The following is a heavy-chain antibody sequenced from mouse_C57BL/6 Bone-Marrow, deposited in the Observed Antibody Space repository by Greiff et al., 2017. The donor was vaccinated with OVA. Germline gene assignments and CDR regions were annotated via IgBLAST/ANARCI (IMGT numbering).Heavy chain of an antibody. J-gene: IGHJ4*01. D-gene: IGHD2-3*01. CDR2: IYPRSGNT. CDR3: ARSFDGCPFYYAMDY. Sequence: QVQLQQSGAELARPGASVKLSCKASGYTFTSYGISWVKQRTGQGLEWIGEIYPRSGNTYYNEKFKGKATLTADKSSSTAYMELRSLTSEDSAVYFCARSFDGCPFYYAMDYWGQGTSVTVSS. CDR1: GYTFTSYG. V-gene: IGHV1-81*01.